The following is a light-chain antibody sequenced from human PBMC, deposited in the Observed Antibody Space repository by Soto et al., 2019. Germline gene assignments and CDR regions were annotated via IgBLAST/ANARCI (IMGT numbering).Light chain of an antibody. CDR3: LQYDKSSPYT. Sequence: DIQVTQSPSTLSASVGDRVTITCRASQSISSHLAWYRQKPGKAPNLLIFETSNLHVGVPSRISASGTGTEFTLTIINLQPDDFATYYCLQYDKSSPYTFGQGTNLEI. J-gene: IGKJ2*01. CDR1: QSISSH. CDR2: ETS. V-gene: IGKV1-5*03.